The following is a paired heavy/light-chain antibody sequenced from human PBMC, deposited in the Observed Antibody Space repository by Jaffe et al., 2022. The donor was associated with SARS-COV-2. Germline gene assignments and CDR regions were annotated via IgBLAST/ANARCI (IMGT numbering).Heavy chain of an antibody. CDR1: GGTFNSYS. CDR2: IIPILDTT. CDR3: ARDRIGVPAALSDY. V-gene: IGHV1-69*08. J-gene: IGHJ4*02. D-gene: IGHD3-3*01. Sequence: QVLLVQSGAEMKKPGSSVRVSCRASGGTFNSYSIHWVRQAPGQGLEWMGRIIPILDTTNYAQKFQDRVTISADKSTNIVYMELSGLRSDDTALYYCARDRIGVPAALSDYWGQGTLVTVSS.
Light chain of an antibody. CDR2: KVS. V-gene: IGKV1-5*03. J-gene: IGKJ2*02. CDR1: ESVSDW. CDR3: LQYKNYSPCT. Sequence: DIQMTQSPSRLSASIGDRVSITCRASESVSDWLAWYQHKPGKAPKLLIYKVSTLESGVPSRFSGSGSGTEFTLTINGLQPEDFATYYCLQYKNYSPCTFGQGTNLEI.